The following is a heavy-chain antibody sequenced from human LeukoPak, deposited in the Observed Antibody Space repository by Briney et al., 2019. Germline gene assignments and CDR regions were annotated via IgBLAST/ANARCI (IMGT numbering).Heavy chain of an antibody. CDR2: ISYDGSNK. Sequence: GGSLRLSCAASGFTFSSYGMHWARQAPGKGLEWVAVISYDGSNKYYADSVKGRFTISRDNSKNTLYLQMNSLRAEDTAVYYCAKDRLTPRYGDYDYWGQGTLVTVSS. V-gene: IGHV3-30*18. D-gene: IGHD4-17*01. CDR3: AKDRLTPRYGDYDY. CDR1: GFTFSSYG. J-gene: IGHJ4*02.